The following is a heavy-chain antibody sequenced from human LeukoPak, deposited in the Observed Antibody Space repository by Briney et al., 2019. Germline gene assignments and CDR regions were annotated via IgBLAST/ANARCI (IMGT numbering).Heavy chain of an antibody. V-gene: IGHV3-23*01. CDR3: AKNPGYNWNYGYSDY. D-gene: IGHD1-7*01. J-gene: IGHJ4*02. CDR1: GFTFSSYA. CDR2: ISGSGGST. Sequence: GGSLRLSCAASGFTFSSYAMSWVRQAPGKGLEWVSAISGSGGSTYYADSVKGRFTISRDNSKHTLYLQMNSLRAEDTAVYYCAKNPGYNWNYGYSDYWGQGTLVTVSS.